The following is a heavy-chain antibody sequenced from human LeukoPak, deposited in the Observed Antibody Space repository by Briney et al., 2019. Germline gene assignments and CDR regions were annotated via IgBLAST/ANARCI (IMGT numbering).Heavy chain of an antibody. CDR1: GFTFSSYG. Sequence: TGGSLRLSCAASGFTFSSYGMHWVRQAPGKGLEWVAFIRYDGSNKYYADSVKGRFTISRDNSKNTLYLQMNSLRTEDTAVYYCAKGIVGATNYFDYWGQGTLVTVSS. V-gene: IGHV3-30*02. J-gene: IGHJ4*02. CDR2: IRYDGSNK. CDR3: AKGIVGATNYFDY. D-gene: IGHD1-26*01.